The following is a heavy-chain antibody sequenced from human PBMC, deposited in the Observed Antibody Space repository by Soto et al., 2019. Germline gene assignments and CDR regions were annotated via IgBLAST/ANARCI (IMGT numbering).Heavy chain of an antibody. CDR2: IKSKTDGGTT. D-gene: IGHD1-26*01. Sequence: EVQLVESGGGLVKPGGSLRLSCAASGFTFSNAWMNWVRQAPGKGLEWVGRIKSKTDGGTTDYAAPVKGRFTISRDDSKNTLYLQMNSLKTEDTAVYYCTTVWPLGPIVGATQNYYYYYGMDVWGQGTTVTVSS. CDR1: GFTFSNAW. J-gene: IGHJ6*02. CDR3: TTVWPLGPIVGATQNYYYYYGMDV. V-gene: IGHV3-15*07.